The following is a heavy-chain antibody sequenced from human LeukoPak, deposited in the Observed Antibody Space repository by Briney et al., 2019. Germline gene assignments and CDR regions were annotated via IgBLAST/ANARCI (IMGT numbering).Heavy chain of an antibody. CDR1: GVSISSSNSY. CDR3: ARQTGSGLFTLP. V-gene: IGHV4-39*01. CDR2: IYYTGNT. D-gene: IGHD3/OR15-3a*01. J-gene: IGHJ4*02. Sequence: SETLSLTCTVSGVSISSSNSYWGWIRQPPGKGLEWIGIIYYTGNTYYNASLKSRVTISIDTTNNQISLRLISVTATDTAMYYCARQTGSGLFTLPGGQGTLVTVSS.